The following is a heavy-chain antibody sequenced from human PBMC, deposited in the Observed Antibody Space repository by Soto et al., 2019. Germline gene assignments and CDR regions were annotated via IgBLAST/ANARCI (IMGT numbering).Heavy chain of an antibody. CDR3: ASLKQWLVAVQSTDDAFDI. CDR1: GGSISSSNW. V-gene: IGHV4-4*02. Sequence: SETLSLTCAVSGGSISSSNWWSWVRQPPGKGLEWIGEIYHSGSTNYNPSLKSRVTISVDKSKNQFSLKLSSVTAADTAVYYCASLKQWLVAVQSTDDAFDIWGQGTIVT. D-gene: IGHD6-19*01. J-gene: IGHJ3*02. CDR2: IYHSGST.